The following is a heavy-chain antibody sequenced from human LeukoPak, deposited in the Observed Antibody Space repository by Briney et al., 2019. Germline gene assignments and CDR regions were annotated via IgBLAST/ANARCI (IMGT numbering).Heavy chain of an antibody. CDR2: IHQDGSEK. J-gene: IGHJ6*02. D-gene: IGHD5-12*01. CDR3: ARGSGHDRVYYYGMDV. Sequence: GGSLRLSCAASGFTFSSYAMSWVRQAPGKGLERVAAIHQDGSEKSYVDSVKGRFTISRDNTKNSLFLQMSGLGVEDTAVYYCARGSGHDRVYYYGMDVWGQGTTVTVSS. V-gene: IGHV3-7*03. CDR1: GFTFSSYA.